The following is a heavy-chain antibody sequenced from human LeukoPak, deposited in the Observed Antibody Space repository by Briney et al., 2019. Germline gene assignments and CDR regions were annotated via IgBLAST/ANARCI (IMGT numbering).Heavy chain of an antibody. CDR3: AKGPPVQGVITNWFDP. CDR2: ISGSGGST. CDR1: GFTFSSYA. Sequence: GGSLRLSCAASGFTFSSYAMSWVRQAPGKGLEWVSAISGSGGSTYYADSVKGRFTISRDNSKNTLYLQMNSLRAEDTAVYYRAKGPPVQGVITNWFDPWGQGTLVTVSS. J-gene: IGHJ5*02. V-gene: IGHV3-23*01. D-gene: IGHD3-10*01.